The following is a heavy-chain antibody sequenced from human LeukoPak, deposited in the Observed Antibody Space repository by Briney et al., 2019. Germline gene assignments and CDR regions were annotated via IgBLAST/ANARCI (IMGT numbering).Heavy chain of an antibody. V-gene: IGHV3-21*01. CDR2: ISSSSSYI. Sequence: GGSLRLSCAASGFTFSSYSMNWVRQAPGKGLEWVSSISSSSSYIYYADSVKGRFTISRDNAKNSLYLQMNSLRAEDTAVYYCARGSSSWYSLHWFDPWGQGTLVTVSS. D-gene: IGHD6-13*01. CDR1: GFTFSSYS. CDR3: ARGSSSWYSLHWFDP. J-gene: IGHJ5*02.